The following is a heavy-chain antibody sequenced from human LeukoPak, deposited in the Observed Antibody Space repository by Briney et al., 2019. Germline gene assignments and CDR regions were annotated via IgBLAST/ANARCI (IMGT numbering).Heavy chain of an antibody. CDR1: GGTFSSYA. D-gene: IGHD2-2*01. Sequence: ASVKVSCKASGGTFSSYAISWVRQAPGQGLEWMGGIIPILGTANYAQKFQGRVTITADESTSTAYMELSSLRSEDTAVYYCARDKNTCSRTSCYSRLYNWFDPWGQGTLVTVSS. CDR3: ARDKNTCSRTSCYSRLYNWFDP. V-gene: IGHV1-69*13. CDR2: IIPILGTA. J-gene: IGHJ5*02.